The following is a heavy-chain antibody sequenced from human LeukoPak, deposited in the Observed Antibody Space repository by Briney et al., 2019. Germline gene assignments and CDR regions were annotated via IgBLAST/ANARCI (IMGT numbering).Heavy chain of an antibody. D-gene: IGHD6-13*01. J-gene: IGHJ4*02. V-gene: IGHV3-48*02. CDR2: ISSSSSTI. Sequence: GGSLRLSCAASGFTFSSYSMNWVRQAPGKGLEWVSYISSSSSTIYYADSVKGRSTISRDNAKNSLYLQMNSLRDEDTAVYYCARVKPGYSSSWPFDYWGQGTLVTVSS. CDR3: ARVKPGYSSSWPFDY. CDR1: GFTFSSYS.